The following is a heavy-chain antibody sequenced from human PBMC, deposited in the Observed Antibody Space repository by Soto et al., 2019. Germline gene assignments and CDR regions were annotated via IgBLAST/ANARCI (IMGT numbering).Heavy chain of an antibody. CDR2: ISGSGGST. CDR3: AKEVSLGSTVDLGY. CDR1: GFTFTIFA. J-gene: IGHJ4*02. D-gene: IGHD7-27*01. V-gene: IGHV3-23*01. Sequence: GGSLRLSCAASGFTFTIFAMSWVRQSPGKGLEWVSTISGSGGSTYYADAVKGRFTVSRDNSMGTLYLQMKSLRVEDTAIYYCAKEVSLGSTVDLGYWGQGTLVTVSS.